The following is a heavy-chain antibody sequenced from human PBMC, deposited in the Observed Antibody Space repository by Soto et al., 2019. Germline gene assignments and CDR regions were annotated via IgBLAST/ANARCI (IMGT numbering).Heavy chain of an antibody. Sequence: GEALKISCKGSGYSFTNYWIGWVRQMPGKGLEWMGIIYPGDSDTRYSPSFQGQVTISADKSISTAYLQWSSLKASDTAMYYCARQGYSGSGSYWFYYYGLDVWGQGTAVNVSS. CDR3: ARQGYSGSGSYWFYYYGLDV. CDR1: GYSFTNYW. J-gene: IGHJ6*02. D-gene: IGHD3-10*01. V-gene: IGHV5-51*01. CDR2: IYPGDSDT.